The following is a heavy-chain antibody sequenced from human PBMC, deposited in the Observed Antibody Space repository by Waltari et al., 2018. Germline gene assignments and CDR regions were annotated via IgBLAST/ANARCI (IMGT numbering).Heavy chain of an antibody. CDR1: GGSISSSSYY. D-gene: IGHD6-13*01. CDR2: IYYSGST. V-gene: IGHV4-39*01. CDR3: ATGFLAAAPDP. Sequence: QLQLQELGPGLVKPSETLSLTCTVSGGSISSSSYYWGWIRQPPGKGLEWIGSIYYSGSTYYNPSLKSRVTISVDTSKNQFSLKLSSVTAADTAVYYCATGFLAAAPDPWGRGTLVTVSS. J-gene: IGHJ5*02.